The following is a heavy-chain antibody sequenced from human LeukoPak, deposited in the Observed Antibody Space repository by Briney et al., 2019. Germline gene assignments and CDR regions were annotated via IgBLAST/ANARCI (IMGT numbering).Heavy chain of an antibody. Sequence: ASVKVSCKASGYTFTSYGISWVRQAPGQGLEWMGWISAYNGNTNYAQKLQGRVTMTTDTSTSTAYMELRSLRSDDPAVYYCARVTGSSSRGAFDIWGQGTMVTVSS. D-gene: IGHD6-6*01. CDR3: ARVTGSSSRGAFDI. CDR1: GYTFTSYG. V-gene: IGHV1-18*01. J-gene: IGHJ3*02. CDR2: ISAYNGNT.